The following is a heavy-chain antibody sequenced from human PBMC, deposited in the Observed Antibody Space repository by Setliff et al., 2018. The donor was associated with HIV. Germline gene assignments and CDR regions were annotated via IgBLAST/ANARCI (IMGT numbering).Heavy chain of an antibody. J-gene: IGHJ6*02. CDR2: TFDSGTT. CDR1: GGSITSYY. CDR3: ARDSELGLNYHYGMDV. Sequence: RPSEPLSLTCTVSGGSITSYYWNWIRQSPGKGLEWIGYTFDSGTTKYNPSVTSRVTISVDASKNQFFLQLISVTAADTAVYYCARDSELGLNYHYGMDVWGQGTTVTVSS. V-gene: IGHV4-59*12. D-gene: IGHD1-26*01.